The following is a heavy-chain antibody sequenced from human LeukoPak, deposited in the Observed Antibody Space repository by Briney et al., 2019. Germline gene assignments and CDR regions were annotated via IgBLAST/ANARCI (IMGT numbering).Heavy chain of an antibody. J-gene: IGHJ6*03. CDR1: GGSISSYY. CDR2: IYTSGST. CDR3: ARVGPVDYYGSGSYYLGYMDV. V-gene: IGHV4-4*07. D-gene: IGHD3-10*01. Sequence: SETLSLTCTVSGGSISSYYWSWIRQPAGKGLEWIGRIYTSGSTNYNPSLKSRVTMSVETSKNQFSLKLSSVTAADTAVYYCARVGPVDYYGSGSYYLGYMDVWGKGTTVTVSS.